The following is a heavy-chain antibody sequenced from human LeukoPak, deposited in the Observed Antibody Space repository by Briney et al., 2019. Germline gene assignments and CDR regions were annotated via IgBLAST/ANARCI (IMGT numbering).Heavy chain of an antibody. CDR2: IYYSGST. D-gene: IGHD2-15*01. Sequence: PSETLSLTCTVSGGSISSYYWSWIRRPPGKGLEWIGYIYYSGSTNYNPSLKSRVTISVDTSKNQFSLKLSSVTAADTAVYYCARGGVYCSGGGCLASPFDPWGRGTLVAVSS. CDR3: ARGGVYCSGGGCLASPFDP. V-gene: IGHV4-59*12. J-gene: IGHJ5*02. CDR1: GGSISSYY.